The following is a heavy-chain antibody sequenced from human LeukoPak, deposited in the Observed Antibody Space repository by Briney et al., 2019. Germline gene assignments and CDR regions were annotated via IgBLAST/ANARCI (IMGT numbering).Heavy chain of an antibody. D-gene: IGHD3-22*01. CDR1: GFTFNSYT. CDR2: INVSGDNT. V-gene: IGHV3-23*01. Sequence: GGSLRLSCAASGFTFNSYTMSWVRQAPGKGLEGVSTINVSGDNTYYADSVKGRFTISSDNAKSTLYLQVSSLTAEDTAVYYCARESRESKLANYFYDSSGFSNIDYWGQGTLDTVSS. J-gene: IGHJ4*02. CDR3: ARESRESKLANYFYDSSGFSNIDY.